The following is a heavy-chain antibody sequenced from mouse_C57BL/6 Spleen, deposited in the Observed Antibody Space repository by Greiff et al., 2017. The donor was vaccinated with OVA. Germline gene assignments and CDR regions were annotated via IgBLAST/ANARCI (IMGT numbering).Heavy chain of an antibody. CDR3: AGGYYSFDY. Sequence: QVQLKQSGAELVKPGASVKLSCKASGYTFTSYWMQWVKQRPGQGLEWIGEIDPSDSYTNYNQKFKGKATLTVDTSSSTAYMQLSSLTSEDSAVYYCAGGYYSFDYWGQGTTLTVSA. V-gene: IGHV1-50*01. CDR2: IDPSDSYT. D-gene: IGHD2-3*01. J-gene: IGHJ2*01. CDR1: GYTFTSYW.